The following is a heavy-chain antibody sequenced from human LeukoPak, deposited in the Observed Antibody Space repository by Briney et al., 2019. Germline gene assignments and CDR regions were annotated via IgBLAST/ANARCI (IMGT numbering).Heavy chain of an antibody. CDR2: IYYSGST. V-gene: IGHV4-61*05. D-gene: IGHD1-26*01. CDR3: ARLLVGGGWFDP. Sequence: ASETLSLTCTVSGGSISSSSYYWSWIRQPPGKGLEWIGYIYYSGSTNYNPSLKSRVTISVDTSKNQFSLKLSSVTAADTAVYYCARLLVGGGWFDPWGQGTLVTVSS. J-gene: IGHJ5*02. CDR1: GGSISSSSYY.